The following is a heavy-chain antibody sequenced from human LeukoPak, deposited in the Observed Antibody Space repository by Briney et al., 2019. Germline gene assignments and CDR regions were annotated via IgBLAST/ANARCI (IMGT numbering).Heavy chain of an antibody. V-gene: IGHV3-21*01. J-gene: IGHJ4*02. D-gene: IGHD3-22*01. CDR2: ISVRSNYR. Sequence: SGGSLRLSCAASGYTFSDFSVNWVRQAPGKGLEWVSSISVRSNYRYYADSVRGRFTISRDDARDSLFLQMNSLRAEDTAVYFCVRLRRNNDRSGYYYYYDYWGQGTLFTVSS. CDR1: GYTFSDFS. CDR3: VRLRRNNDRSGYYYYYDY.